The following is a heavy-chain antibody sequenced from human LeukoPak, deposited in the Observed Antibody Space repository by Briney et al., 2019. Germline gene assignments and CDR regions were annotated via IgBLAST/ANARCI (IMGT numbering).Heavy chain of an antibody. CDR1: GGTFSSYT. J-gene: IGHJ5*02. D-gene: IGHD3-10*01. CDR2: IRAYNGNT. Sequence: ASVKLSCQAPGGTFSSYTISWERQAPGPGLEWMGWIRAYNGNTNYAQKLQRRVTMTTDTSTSTAYMELRSLRSDYTAVYYCASGLNYYGSGSDPNWFDPWGEGTLVTVSS. V-gene: IGHV1-18*01. CDR3: ASGLNYYGSGSDPNWFDP.